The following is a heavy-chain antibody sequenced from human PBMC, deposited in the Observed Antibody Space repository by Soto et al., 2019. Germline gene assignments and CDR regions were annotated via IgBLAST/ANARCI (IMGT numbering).Heavy chain of an antibody. CDR1: PGSIYDYY. CDR3: GRVMIGTSRHTDSDY. CDR2: VYSGGSA. Sequence: TCNVFPGSIYDYYWSWIRQTPGMRLEWIGFVYSGGSAMYNPSFKSRVIISLETSKNQFSLKVASVTAADTAIYYCGRVMIGTSRHTDSDYWGQGTQVTVSS. V-gene: IGHV4-59*08. D-gene: IGHD2-2*01. J-gene: IGHJ4*02.